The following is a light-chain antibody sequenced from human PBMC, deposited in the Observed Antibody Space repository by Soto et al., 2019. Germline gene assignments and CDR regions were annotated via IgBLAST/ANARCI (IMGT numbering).Light chain of an antibody. J-gene: IGKJ2*01. CDR3: QQRSDWART. CDR1: QSISSY. CDR2: DAS. Sequence: EIVLTQSPATLSLSPGERATLSCRASQSISSYFAWYHQKPGQAPRLLIYDASIRATGIPARFSARESGRDFTLTVCSLEPEDFAVSYCQQRSDWARTFGRGTKLEIK. V-gene: IGKV3-11*02.